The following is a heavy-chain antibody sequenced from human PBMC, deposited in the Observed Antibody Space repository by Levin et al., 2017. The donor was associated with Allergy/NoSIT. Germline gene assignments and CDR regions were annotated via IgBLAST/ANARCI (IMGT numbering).Heavy chain of an antibody. CDR2: IYHSGST. D-gene: IGHD1/OR15-1a*01. CDR3: ARENWNTPHRAFDI. CDR1: GGSISSGGYS. J-gene: IGHJ3*02. Sequence: SSETLSLTCAVSGGSISSGGYSWSWIRQPPGKGLEWIGYIYHSGSTYYNPSLKSRVTISVDRSKNQFSLKLSSVTAADTAVYYCARENWNTPHRAFDIWGQGTMVTVSS. V-gene: IGHV4-30-2*01.